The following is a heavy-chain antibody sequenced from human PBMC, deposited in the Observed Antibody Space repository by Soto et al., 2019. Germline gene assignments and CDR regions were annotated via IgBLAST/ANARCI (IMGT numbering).Heavy chain of an antibody. CDR1: GGSISSSSYY. V-gene: IGHV4-61*01. D-gene: IGHD3-10*01. CDR3: AINYYGSGSYGDYYYYGMDV. J-gene: IGHJ6*02. CDR2: IYYSGST. Sequence: PSETLSLTCTVSGGSISSSSYYWSWIRQPPGKGLEWIGYIYYSGSTNYNPSLKSRVTISVDTSKNQFSLKLSSVTAADTAVYYCAINYYGSGSYGDYYYYGMDVWGQGTTVTVSS.